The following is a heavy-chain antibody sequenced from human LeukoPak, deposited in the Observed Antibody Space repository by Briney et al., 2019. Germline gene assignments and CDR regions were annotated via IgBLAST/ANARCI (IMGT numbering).Heavy chain of an antibody. Sequence: SETLSLTCAVYGGSFSSYYWSWVRQPPGKGLEWVGEINHSGSTNYNPSLKSRVTISVDTSKNHFSLKLSSVTAADTAVYYCARGPFYCTNGVCYGASPLYFDYWGQGTLVTVSS. V-gene: IGHV4-34*01. CDR2: INHSGST. D-gene: IGHD2-8*01. CDR3: ARGPFYCTNGVCYGASPLYFDY. CDR1: GGSFSSYY. J-gene: IGHJ4*02.